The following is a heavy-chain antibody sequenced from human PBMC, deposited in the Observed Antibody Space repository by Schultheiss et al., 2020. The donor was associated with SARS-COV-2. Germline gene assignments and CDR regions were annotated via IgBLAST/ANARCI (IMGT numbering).Heavy chain of an antibody. CDR2: INSDGSST. J-gene: IGHJ1*01. D-gene: IGHD2-15*01. CDR3: VRDGSYCNGGRCYFAECFQH. Sequence: GESLKISCAASGFTFSSYWMHWVRQAPGKGLVWVSRINSDGSSTSYADSVKGRFTISRDNSKNTLNLQMNSLRVEDTAVYYCVRDGSYCNGGRCYFAECFQHWGQGTPVTVSS. V-gene: IGHV3-74*01. CDR1: GFTFSSYW.